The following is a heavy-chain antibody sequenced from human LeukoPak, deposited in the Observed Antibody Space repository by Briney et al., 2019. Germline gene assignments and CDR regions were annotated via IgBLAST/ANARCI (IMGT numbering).Heavy chain of an antibody. CDR1: GFTFTHYG. V-gene: IGHV3-30*18. D-gene: IGHD2-15*01. Sequence: PGRSLRLSCAASGFTFTHYGMHWVRQAPGKGLEWVARISLDGSSKFYADSVKGRFTISRDNSKNTLYLQMNSLRAEDTAVYHCGKQGSCSGGSCYAHHFDSWGQGTLVTVSS. CDR3: GKQGSCSGGSCYAHHFDS. CDR2: ISLDGSSK. J-gene: IGHJ4*02.